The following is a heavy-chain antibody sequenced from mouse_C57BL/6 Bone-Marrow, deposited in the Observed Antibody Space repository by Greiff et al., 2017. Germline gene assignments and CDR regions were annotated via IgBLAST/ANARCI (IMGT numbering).Heavy chain of an antibody. J-gene: IGHJ4*01. CDR2: IRLKSDNYAT. V-gene: IGHV6-3*01. Sequence: EVKLVESGGGLVQPGGSMKLSCVASGFTFSNYWMNWVRQSPEKGLEWVAQIRLKSDNYATHYAESVKGRFTISRDESKSSVYLQMNNLRAEDTGIYYCTERLSYAMDYWGQGTSVTVSS. CDR1: GFTFSNYW. CDR3: TERLSYAMDY.